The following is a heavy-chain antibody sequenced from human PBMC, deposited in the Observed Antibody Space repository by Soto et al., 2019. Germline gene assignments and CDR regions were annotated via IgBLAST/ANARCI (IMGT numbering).Heavy chain of an antibody. D-gene: IGHD6-19*01. CDR1: GFTFSDYA. J-gene: IGHJ4*02. Sequence: VQLVESGGGVVQPGRSLRLSCAASGFTFSDYAMHWVRQAPGKGLEWVAVVSHDGRNTHYADSVKGRFTISRDSSKNTVSLEMTSRRAKDTVVYYWAKGGRQWLVTSDFNYWGQGALVTVSS. V-gene: IGHV3-30*18. CDR2: VSHDGRNT. CDR3: AKGGRQWLVTSDFNY.